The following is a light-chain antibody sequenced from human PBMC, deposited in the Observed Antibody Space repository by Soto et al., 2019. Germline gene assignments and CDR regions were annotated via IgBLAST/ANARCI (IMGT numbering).Light chain of an antibody. CDR3: QQYYAAPRT. Sequence: DIVMSQSPNYRYGAVGERSTIKCEPSQIDFFSTNNKNYLAWYQQRPGQPPKLLISWASIRESGVPDRFSGRRSGTHVTGTLASLQAEDVPTYYCQQYYAAPRTFGLGTKVDI. J-gene: IGKJ1*01. V-gene: IGKV4-1*01. CDR1: QIDFFSTNNKNY. CDR2: WAS.